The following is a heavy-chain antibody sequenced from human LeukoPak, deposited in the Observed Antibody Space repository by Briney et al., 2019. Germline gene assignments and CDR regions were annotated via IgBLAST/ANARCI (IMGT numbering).Heavy chain of an antibody. Sequence: VKVSCKASGYTFTSYGITWVRQAPGQGLEWMGWISTYNGKTNYAQKLQGRVTMTTDTSTSTAYMELRSLRSDDTAVYYCARMDIVVVVAATPGYFQHWGQGTLVTLSS. CDR1: GYTFTSYG. CDR2: ISTYNGKT. V-gene: IGHV1-18*01. J-gene: IGHJ1*01. CDR3: ARMDIVVVVAATPGYFQH. D-gene: IGHD2-15*01.